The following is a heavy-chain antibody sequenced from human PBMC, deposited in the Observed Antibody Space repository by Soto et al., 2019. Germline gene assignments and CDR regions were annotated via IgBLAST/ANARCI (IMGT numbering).Heavy chain of an antibody. D-gene: IGHD3-3*01. CDR3: AKHVQIFYYYYYMDV. CDR1: GFTFSSYA. J-gene: IGHJ6*03. Sequence: EVQLLESGGGLVQPGGSLRLSCAASGFTFSSYAMSWVRQAPGKGLEWVSALSGSGGSTYYADSVKGRFTISRDNSKNTLYLQMNSLRAEDPAVYYCAKHVQIFYYYYYMDVWGKGTTVTVSS. CDR2: LSGSGGST. V-gene: IGHV3-23*01.